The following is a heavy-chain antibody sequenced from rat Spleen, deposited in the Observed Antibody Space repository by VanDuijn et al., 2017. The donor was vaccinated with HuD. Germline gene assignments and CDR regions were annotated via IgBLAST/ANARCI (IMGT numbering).Heavy chain of an antibody. Sequence: EVQLVESGGGLVQPGRSLKLSCAASGFTFSDYGMAWVRQAPTKGLEWVATISYGDSSGHSATYYRDSVKGRFTISRDNAKSILSLQMDSLRSDDTATYYCTRVTGYRGGVMDAWGQGASVTVSS. CDR1: GFTFSDYG. D-gene: IGHD1-4*01. CDR3: TRVTGYRGGVMDA. V-gene: IGHV5-29*01. CDR2: ISYGDSSGHSAT. J-gene: IGHJ4*01.